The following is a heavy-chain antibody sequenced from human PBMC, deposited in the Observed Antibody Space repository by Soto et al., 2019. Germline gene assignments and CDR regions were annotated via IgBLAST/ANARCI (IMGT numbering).Heavy chain of an antibody. CDR1: GFTFSTYI. CDR3: TKDRYRPPASLYYHALDV. V-gene: IGHV3-30-3*01. J-gene: IGHJ6*02. D-gene: IGHD4-4*01. CDR2: ISYDGSNT. Sequence: QVQLEESGGGAVPPGGSLRLSSSASGFTFSTYIMHWVRQAPGKGLEWVAAISYDGSNTFYAEFVKGRFSISRDNSKNTMYLQITSLRTEDTAVYYCTKDRYRPPASLYYHALDVWGQGTTVTVSS.